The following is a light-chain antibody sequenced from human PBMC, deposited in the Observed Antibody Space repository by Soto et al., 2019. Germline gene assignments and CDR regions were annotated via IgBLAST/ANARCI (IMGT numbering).Light chain of an antibody. CDR3: SSYTSSSTVV. V-gene: IGLV2-14*01. CDR1: SRDVGGSNP. CDR2: DVS. Sequence: QSALTQAASVSGSPGQSITISCTGTSRDVGGSNPVSWYQQHPGKAPKLLIYDVSNRPSGVSNRFSGSKSGNTASLTISGLQAEDEADYYCSSYTSSSTVVFGGGTKLTVL. J-gene: IGLJ2*01.